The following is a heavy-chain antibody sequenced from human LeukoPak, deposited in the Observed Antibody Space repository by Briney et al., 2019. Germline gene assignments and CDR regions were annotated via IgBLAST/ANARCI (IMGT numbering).Heavy chain of an antibody. J-gene: IGHJ5*02. CDR2: IYYSGST. Sequence: PSETLSLTCTVSGGSISSYYWSWIRQPPGKGLEWIGYIYYSGSTNYNPSLKSRVTLSVDTSKNQFSLKLSSVTAADTAVYYCARSSSGYSNWFDPWGQGTLVTVSS. D-gene: IGHD3-22*01. CDR3: ARSSSGYSNWFDP. V-gene: IGHV4-59*01. CDR1: GGSISSYY.